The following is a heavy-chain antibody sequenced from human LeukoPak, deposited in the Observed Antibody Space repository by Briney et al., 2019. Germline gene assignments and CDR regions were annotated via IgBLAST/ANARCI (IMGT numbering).Heavy chain of an antibody. J-gene: IGHJ4*02. CDR1: GFTVSSNY. CDR2: IYSGGST. V-gene: IGHV3-66*01. D-gene: IGHD3-22*01. CDR3: ARVNRVFYYDSSGYPDY. Sequence: GSLRLSCAASGFTVSSNYMSWVRQAPGKGLEWVSVIYSGGSTYYADSVKGRFTISRDNSKNTLYLQMSSLRAEDTAVYYCARVNRVFYYDSSGYPDYWGQGTLVTVSS.